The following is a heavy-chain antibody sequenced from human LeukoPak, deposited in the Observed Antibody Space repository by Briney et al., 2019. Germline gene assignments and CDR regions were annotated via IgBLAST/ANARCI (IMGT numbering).Heavy chain of an antibody. V-gene: IGHV3-23*01. Sequence: GGSLRLSCAASGFTFSSYAMSWVRQAPGKGLEWVSAISGSGGSTYYADSVKGRFTISRDNSKNTLYLQMNSLRAEDTAVYYCAKVGDRYSSSSIPPRSFFDYWGQGTLVTVSS. CDR2: ISGSGGST. CDR3: AKVGDRYSSSSIPPRSFFDY. D-gene: IGHD6-6*01. J-gene: IGHJ4*02. CDR1: GFTFSSYA.